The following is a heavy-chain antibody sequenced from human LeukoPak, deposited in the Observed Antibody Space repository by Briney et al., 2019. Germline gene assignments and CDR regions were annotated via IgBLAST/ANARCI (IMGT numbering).Heavy chain of an antibody. V-gene: IGHV1-69*06. D-gene: IGHD6-19*01. CDR1: GGTFSSYA. J-gene: IGHJ4*02. CDR2: IIPIFGTA. Sequence: SVRVSCKASGGTFSSYAISWVRQAPGQGLEWRGGIIPIFGTANYAQKFQGRVTITADKSTSTAYMELSSLRSEDTAVYYCAREGYSSGWFDYWGQGTLVTVSS. CDR3: AREGYSSGWFDY.